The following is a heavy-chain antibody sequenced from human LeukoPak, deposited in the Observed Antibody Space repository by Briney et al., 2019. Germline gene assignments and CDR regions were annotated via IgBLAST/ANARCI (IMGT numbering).Heavy chain of an antibody. V-gene: IGHV4-59*12. CDR2: ISYSGNT. Sequence: SETLSLTCTVSGGSISNYYWTWIRQPPGKGLEWIGFISYSGNTNYNPSLKSRVILSVDTSKNQFSLKLRSVTAADTAVYYCAGRRITIFGEVIRSRRHYFDPWGQGTLVTVSS. CDR3: AGRRITIFGEVIRSRRHYFDP. J-gene: IGHJ5*02. D-gene: IGHD3-3*01. CDR1: GGSISNYY.